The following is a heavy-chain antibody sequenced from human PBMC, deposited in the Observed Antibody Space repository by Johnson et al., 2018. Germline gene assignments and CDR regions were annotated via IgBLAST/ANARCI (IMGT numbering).Heavy chain of an antibody. V-gene: IGHV4-39*07. Sequence: QVQLQESGPGLVKPSETLSLTCTVSGGSISSSSYYWGWIRQPPGKGLEWIGSIYYSGSTYYNPSLKSRVTISVDTSKNQFSLKLSSVTAADTAVYYCARVGAISNYGYYGMDVWGQGTTVTVSS. D-gene: IGHD1-26*01. J-gene: IGHJ6*02. CDR2: IYYSGST. CDR3: ARVGAISNYGYYGMDV. CDR1: GGSISSSSYY.